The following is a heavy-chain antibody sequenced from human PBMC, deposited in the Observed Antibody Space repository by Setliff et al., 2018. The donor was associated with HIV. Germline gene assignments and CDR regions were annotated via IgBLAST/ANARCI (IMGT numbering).Heavy chain of an antibody. CDR2: IYASDSSGST. J-gene: IGHJ4*02. CDR1: GGSITTGSYY. V-gene: IGHV4-61*09. Sequence: PSETLSLTCTVSGGSITTGSYYWSWIRQPAGQGLEWIGHIYASDSSGSTNYNPSLKSRVTISLDTSKNQFSLKLSSVTAADTAVYYCASASIAAAGTGVRSRHFDFWGQGTLVTVSS. CDR3: ASASIAAAGTGVRSRHFDF. D-gene: IGHD6-13*01.